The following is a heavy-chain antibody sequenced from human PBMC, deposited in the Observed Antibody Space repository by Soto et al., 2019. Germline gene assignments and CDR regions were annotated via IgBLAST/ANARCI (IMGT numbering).Heavy chain of an antibody. Sequence: QVQLVQSGAEVKKPGASVKVSCKASGYTFTSYDINWVRQATGQGLEWMGWMNPNSGNTGYAQKFQGRVTRTRNTSISTAYMGLSSLRSEDTAVYYCARGRGDIVLMVYAKYFDYWGQGTLVTVSS. CDR1: GYTFTSYD. J-gene: IGHJ4*02. D-gene: IGHD2-8*01. CDR3: ARGRGDIVLMVYAKYFDY. V-gene: IGHV1-8*01. CDR2: MNPNSGNT.